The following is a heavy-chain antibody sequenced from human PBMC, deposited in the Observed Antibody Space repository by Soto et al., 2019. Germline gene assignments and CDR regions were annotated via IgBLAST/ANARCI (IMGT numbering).Heavy chain of an antibody. D-gene: IGHD1-1*01. CDR3: ARGRYGDY. J-gene: IGHJ4*02. CDR2: ISAHNGNT. CDR1: GYAFTTYG. Sequence: QVHLVQSGAEVKKPGASVKVSCQGSGYAFTTYGITWVRQAPGQGLEWMRWISAHNGNTNYAQKLQGRVTVTRDTSTSTAYMELRSLRYDDTAVYYGARGRYGDYWGQGALVTVSS. V-gene: IGHV1-18*01.